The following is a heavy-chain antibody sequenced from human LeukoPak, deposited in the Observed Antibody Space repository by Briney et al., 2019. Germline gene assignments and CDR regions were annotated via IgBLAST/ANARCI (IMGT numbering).Heavy chain of an antibody. Sequence: SVKVSCKASGYTFTNYGIIWVRQAPGQGLEWMGRIIPILGIANYAQKFQGRVTITADKSTSTAYMELSSLRSEDTAVYYCARDEAYCGGDCYYWFDPWGQGTLVTVSS. CDR1: GYTFTNYG. V-gene: IGHV1-69*04. J-gene: IGHJ5*02. CDR3: ARDEAYCGGDCYYWFDP. CDR2: IIPILGIA. D-gene: IGHD2-21*02.